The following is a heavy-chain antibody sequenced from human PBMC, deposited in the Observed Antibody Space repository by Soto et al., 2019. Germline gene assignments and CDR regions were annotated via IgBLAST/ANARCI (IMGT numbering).Heavy chain of an antibody. CDR3: ARLGDTAMAGRWSLGLSNKRQFDY. V-gene: IGHV5-51*01. CDR1: GYSFTSYW. D-gene: IGHD5-18*01. Sequence: GESLKISCKGSGYSFTSYWIGWVRQMPGKGLEWMGIIYPGDSDTRYSPSFQGQVTISADKSINTAYLQWSSLKASDTSMYYCARLGDTAMAGRWSLGLSNKRQFDYWGQGTLVTVSS. CDR2: IYPGDSDT. J-gene: IGHJ4*02.